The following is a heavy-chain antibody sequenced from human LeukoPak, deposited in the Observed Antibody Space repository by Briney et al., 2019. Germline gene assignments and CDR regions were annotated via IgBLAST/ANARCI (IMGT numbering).Heavy chain of an antibody. V-gene: IGHV3-7*01. CDR3: ARDIDYYDNTGMDY. D-gene: IGHD3-22*01. J-gene: IGHJ4*02. Sequence: GGSLRLSCAASGFTSSSYWMSWVRQAPGKGLEWVANIKQDGSEKYYVDSVKGRFTISRDNAKNSLYLQMNSLRAEDTAVYYCARDIDYYDNTGMDYWGQGTLVTVSS. CDR1: GFTSSSYW. CDR2: IKQDGSEK.